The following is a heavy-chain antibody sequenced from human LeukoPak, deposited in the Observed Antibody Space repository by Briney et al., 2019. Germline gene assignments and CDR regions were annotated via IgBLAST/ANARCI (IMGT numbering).Heavy chain of an antibody. D-gene: IGHD6-19*01. Sequence: PSQTLSLTCTVSGGSISSGGYYWSWIRQHPGKGLEWIGYIYYSGSTYYNPSLKSRVTISVDTSKNQFSLKLSSVTAADTAVYYCAKDERGYSYGLRYSSGWYDWFDPWGQGTLVTVSS. CDR2: IYYSGST. V-gene: IGHV4-31*03. CDR3: AKDERGYSYGLRYSSGWYDWFDP. CDR1: GGSISSGGYY. J-gene: IGHJ5*02.